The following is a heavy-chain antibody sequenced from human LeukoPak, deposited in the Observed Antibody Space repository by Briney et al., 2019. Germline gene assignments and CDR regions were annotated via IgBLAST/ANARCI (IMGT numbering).Heavy chain of an antibody. CDR1: GFTFDDHA. D-gene: IGHD2-21*01. J-gene: IGHJ5*02. CDR3: AKAGIPNWFDP. CDR2: ISWNSGSI. V-gene: IGHV3-9*01. Sequence: GWSLRLSCAASGFTFDDHAMHWVRQAPGRGLEWVSGISWNSGSIGYADSVKGRFTISRDNAKNSLYLQMNSLRAEGTALYYCAKAGIPNWFDPWGQGTLVTVSS.